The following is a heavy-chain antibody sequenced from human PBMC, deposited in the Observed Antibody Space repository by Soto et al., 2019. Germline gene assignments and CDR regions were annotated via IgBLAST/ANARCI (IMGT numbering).Heavy chain of an antibody. Sequence: GGSLRLSCTVSGFIFNTYWINWVRQAPGRGLEWVASIDQDGNERRYADSVRGRFTISRDNGKSSLFLQMDSLRAEDAAVYYCLATGGSSYWGQGIPVTVSS. V-gene: IGHV3-7*03. CDR3: LATGGSSY. J-gene: IGHJ4*02. CDR1: GFIFNTYW. CDR2: IDQDGNER.